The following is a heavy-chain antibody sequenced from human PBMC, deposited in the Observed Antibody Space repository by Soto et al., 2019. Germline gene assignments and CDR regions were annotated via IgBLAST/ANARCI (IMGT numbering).Heavy chain of an antibody. CDR1: GLNFNDAW. V-gene: IGHV3-15*07. CDR3: VTGTVATIYYFDF. CDR2: VKSRSAGGAS. J-gene: IGHJ4*02. Sequence: GGSLSLSCLASGLNFNDAWMHWVRLAPGKGPEWVGRVKSRSAGGASDYAAAVRGRFAISRDDSTNTVHLEMRSLRTEDSGLYYCVTGTVATIYYFDFWGQGTRVTVSS. D-gene: IGHD5-12*01.